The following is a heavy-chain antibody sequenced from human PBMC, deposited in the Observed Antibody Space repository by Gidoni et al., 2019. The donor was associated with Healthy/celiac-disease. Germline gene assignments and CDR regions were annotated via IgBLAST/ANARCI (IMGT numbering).Heavy chain of an antibody. CDR2: ISYDGSNK. V-gene: IGHV3-30-3*01. Sequence: QVQLVESGGGVVQPVRSLRLSCAASGFPFRSYAMHWGRQAPGKGLEWVAVISYDGSNKYYADSVKGRFTISRDNSKNTLYLQMNSLRAEDTAVYYCARDLQWLLYYYYYGMDVWGQGTTVTVSS. J-gene: IGHJ6*02. CDR3: ARDLQWLLYYYYYGMDV. D-gene: IGHD3-22*01. CDR1: GFPFRSYA.